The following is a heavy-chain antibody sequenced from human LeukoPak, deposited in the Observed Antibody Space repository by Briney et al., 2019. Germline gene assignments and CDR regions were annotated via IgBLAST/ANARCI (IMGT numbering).Heavy chain of an antibody. CDR1: GGSFSGYY. CDR3: ARCPSITIFGVVTEGIDAFDI. V-gene: IGHV4-34*01. Sequence: SETLSLTCAVYGGSFSGYYWSWIRQPPGKGLEWIGEINHSGSTYYNPSLKSRVTISVDRSKNQFSLKLSSVTAADTAVYYCARCPSITIFGVVTEGIDAFDIWGQGTMVTVSS. D-gene: IGHD3-3*01. J-gene: IGHJ3*02. CDR2: INHSGST.